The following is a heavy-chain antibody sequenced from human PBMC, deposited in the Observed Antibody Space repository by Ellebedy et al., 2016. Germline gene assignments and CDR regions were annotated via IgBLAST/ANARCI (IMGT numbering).Heavy chain of an antibody. CDR3: AKCGACSGGSCYSSWFDP. CDR2: FDPEDGET. Sequence: ASVKVSCXVSGYTLTELSMHWVRQAPGKGLEWMGGFDPEDGETIYAQKFQGRVTMTEDTSTDTAYMELSSLRSEDTAVYYCAKCGACSGGSCYSSWFDPWGQGTLVTVSS. V-gene: IGHV1-24*01. J-gene: IGHJ5*02. CDR1: GYTLTELS. D-gene: IGHD2-15*01.